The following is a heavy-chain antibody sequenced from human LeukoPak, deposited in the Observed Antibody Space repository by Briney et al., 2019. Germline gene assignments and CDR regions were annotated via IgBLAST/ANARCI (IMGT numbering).Heavy chain of an antibody. Sequence: GGSVTVSCKASGYTFTSYGISWVRQAPGQGIEWMGWISPSNGTTNYAQTLPRRVTMPTATSTSTAYMELRSLRSDDTAVYYCAREVGLLHRYFDYWGQGTLVTVSS. V-gene: IGHV1-18*01. CDR2: ISPSNGTT. D-gene: IGHD2-21*02. CDR1: GYTFTSYG. CDR3: AREVGLLHRYFDY. J-gene: IGHJ4*02.